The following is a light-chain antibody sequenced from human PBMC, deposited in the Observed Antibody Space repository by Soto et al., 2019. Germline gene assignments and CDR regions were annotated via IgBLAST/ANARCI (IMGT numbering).Light chain of an antibody. J-gene: IGKJ1*01. CDR2: AAS. CDR1: QGISSY. Sequence: AIRMTQSPSSFSASTGDRVTITCRASQGISSYLAWYQQKPGKAPKLLIYAASTLQSGVPSRFSGSGSGTDFTLTFSFLQSEDFATYYCQQYYSYPHTFGQGTKVEIK. CDR3: QQYYSYPHT. V-gene: IGKV1-8*01.